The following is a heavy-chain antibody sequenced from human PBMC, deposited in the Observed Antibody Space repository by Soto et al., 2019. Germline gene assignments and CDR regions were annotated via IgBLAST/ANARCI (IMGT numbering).Heavy chain of an antibody. CDR3: ARLGNCRGGSCYPNWFDP. CDR1: GGSISSGDYS. J-gene: IGHJ5*02. Sequence: QQQLQESGSGLVRPSQTLSLTCAVSGGSISSGDYSWSWIRQPPGKGLEWVGYIYQSGSAYYNPSLKCRVTISLDRSKNHFSLKLTSVTAADTAVYYCARLGNCRGGSCYPNWFDPLGQGTLVTVPS. CDR2: IYQSGSA. D-gene: IGHD2-15*01. V-gene: IGHV4-30-2*01.